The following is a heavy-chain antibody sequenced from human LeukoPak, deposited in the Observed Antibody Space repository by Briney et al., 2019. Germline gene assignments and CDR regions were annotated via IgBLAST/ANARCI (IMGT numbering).Heavy chain of an antibody. CDR1: GGSFSGYY. D-gene: IGHD5-18*01. Sequence: ASETLSLTCAVYGGSFSGYYWSWIRQPPGKGLEWIGEINHSGSTNYNPSLKSRVTISVDTSKNQFSLKLSSVTAADTAVYYCARGPPWIQLWLTTRRVAYYGIDVWGQGTTVTVSS. CDR2: INHSGST. V-gene: IGHV4-34*01. J-gene: IGHJ6*02. CDR3: ARGPPWIQLWLTTRRVAYYGIDV.